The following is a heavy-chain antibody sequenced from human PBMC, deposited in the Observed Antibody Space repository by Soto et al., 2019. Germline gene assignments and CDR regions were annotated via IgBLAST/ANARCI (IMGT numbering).Heavy chain of an antibody. CDR1: GGSISSGGYY. Sequence: SETLSLTCTVSGGSISSGGYYWSWIRQHPGKGLEWIGYIYYSGSTYYNPSLKSRVTISVDTSKNQFSLKLSSVTAADTAVYYCARDLGDSSSSGQPFDYWGQGTLVTVSS. CDR3: ARDLGDSSSSGQPFDY. CDR2: IYYSGST. D-gene: IGHD6-6*01. V-gene: IGHV4-31*03. J-gene: IGHJ4*02.